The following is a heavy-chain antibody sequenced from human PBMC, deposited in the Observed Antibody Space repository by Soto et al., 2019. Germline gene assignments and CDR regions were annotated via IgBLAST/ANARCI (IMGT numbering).Heavy chain of an antibody. CDR1: GDCSSTSTYS. V-gene: IGHV4-30-2*01. D-gene: IGHD6-19*01. J-gene: IGHJ5*02. CDR2: IYRCGVT. Sequence: SETLSLTCSFSGDCSSTSTYSWSWILQPPGKALEWVGFIYRCGVTSYNPSLKSRVSISLDTSNIQCSLKLRSVTAADTAVYYCAGMPYTSGLRFDPWGPGTLVTVSS. CDR3: AGMPYTSGLRFDP.